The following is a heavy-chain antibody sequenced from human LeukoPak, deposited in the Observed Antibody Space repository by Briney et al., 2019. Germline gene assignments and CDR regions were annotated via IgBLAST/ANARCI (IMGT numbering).Heavy chain of an antibody. V-gene: IGHV4-59*01. CDR1: GGSISSYY. Sequence: SETPSLTCTVSGGSISSYYWSWIRQPPGKGLEWIGYIYYSGSTNYNPSLKSRVTISVDTSKNQFSLKLSSVTAADTAVYYCARGGMATIDYWGQGTLVTVSS. D-gene: IGHD5-24*01. CDR3: ARGGMATIDY. J-gene: IGHJ4*02. CDR2: IYYSGST.